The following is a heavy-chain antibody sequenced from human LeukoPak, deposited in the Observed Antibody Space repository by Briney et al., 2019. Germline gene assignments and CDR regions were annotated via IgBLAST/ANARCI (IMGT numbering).Heavy chain of an antibody. CDR3: ARDRGSSCLDV. D-gene: IGHD6-13*01. J-gene: IGHJ6*04. CDR2: INQDGSEK. CDR1: GFTFSSHW. V-gene: IGHV3-7*01. Sequence: GGSLRLSCAASGFTFSSHWMSWVRQAPGKGLEWVANINQDGSEKYYVDSVMGRFTIPRDNAKNTLYLQMNSLRAEDTAVYYCARDRGSSCLDVWGKGTTVTVSS.